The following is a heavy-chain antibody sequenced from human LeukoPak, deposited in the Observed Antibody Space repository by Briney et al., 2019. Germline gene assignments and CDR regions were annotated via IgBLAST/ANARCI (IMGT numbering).Heavy chain of an antibody. CDR2: ISWNSGSI. J-gene: IGHJ1*01. Sequence: GGSLRLSCAASGFTFDDYAMHWVRQAPGKGLEWVSGISWNSGSIGYADSVKGRFTISRDNAKNSLYLQMNSLRAEDTALYYCAEVGASRKSTAEYFQHWGQGTLVTVSS. CDR3: AEVGASRKSTAEYFQH. V-gene: IGHV3-9*01. CDR1: GFTFDDYA. D-gene: IGHD3-16*01.